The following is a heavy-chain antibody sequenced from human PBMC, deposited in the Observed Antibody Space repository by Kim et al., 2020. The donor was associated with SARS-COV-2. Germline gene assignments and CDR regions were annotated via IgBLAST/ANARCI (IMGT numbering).Heavy chain of an antibody. CDR3: ARGEEDYGYLY. CDR1: GGSFSGYY. D-gene: IGHD4-17*01. V-gene: IGHV4-34*01. J-gene: IGHJ4*02. Sequence: SETLSLTCAVYGGSFSGYYWSWIRQPPGKGLEWIGEINHSGSTNYNPSLKSRVTISVDTSKNQFSLKLSSVTAADTAVYYCARGEEDYGYLYWGQGTLVT. CDR2: INHSGST.